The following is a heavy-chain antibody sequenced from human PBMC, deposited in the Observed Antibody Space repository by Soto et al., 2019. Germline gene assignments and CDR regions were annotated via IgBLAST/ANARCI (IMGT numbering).Heavy chain of an antibody. CDR2: ISAYNGNT. V-gene: IGHV1-18*04. CDR3: ARQIATGLEWLFLHYGMDV. D-gene: IGHD3-3*01. J-gene: IGHJ6*02. CDR1: GYTFTSYG. Sequence: EASVKVSCKASGYTFTSYGISWVRQAPGQGLEWMGWISAYNGNTNYAQKLQGRVTMTTDTSTSTAYMELRSLRSDDTAVYYCARQIATGLEWLFLHYGMDVWGQGTTVTVSS.